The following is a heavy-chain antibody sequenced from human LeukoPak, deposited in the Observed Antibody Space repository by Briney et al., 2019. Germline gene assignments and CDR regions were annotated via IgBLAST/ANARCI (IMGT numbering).Heavy chain of an antibody. CDR3: ARSQTRNYYDILTGYYTVSEAFDY. CDR2: ISAYNGNT. V-gene: IGHV1-18*01. Sequence: GASVKVSCKASGYTFTSYGISWVRQAPGQGLEWMGWISAYNGNTNYAQKLQGRVTMTTDTSTSTAYMELRSLRSDDTAVYYCARSQTRNYYDILTGYYTVSEAFDYWGQGTLVTVSS. J-gene: IGHJ4*02. CDR1: GYTFTSYG. D-gene: IGHD3-9*01.